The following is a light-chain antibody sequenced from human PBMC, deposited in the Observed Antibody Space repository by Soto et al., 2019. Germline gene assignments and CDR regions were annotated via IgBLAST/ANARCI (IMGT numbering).Light chain of an antibody. CDR1: QSVSSY. J-gene: IGKJ2*01. Sequence: EIVLTQSPATLSLSPGERATLSCRPSQSVSSYLAWYQQKPGQAPRLLIYDASNRATGIPARFSGSGSGTDFTLTISSLEPEDFAVYYCQQRSNWPRATFGQGTKLEIK. CDR2: DAS. CDR3: QQRSNWPRAT. V-gene: IGKV3-11*01.